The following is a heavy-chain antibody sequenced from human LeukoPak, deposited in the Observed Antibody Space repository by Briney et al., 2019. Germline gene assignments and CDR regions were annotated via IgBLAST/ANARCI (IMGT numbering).Heavy chain of an antibody. J-gene: IGHJ6*03. V-gene: IGHV1-2*02. CDR2: INPNSGGT. CDR1: GYTFTGYY. Sequence: EASVKVSCKASGYTFTGYYMHWVRQAPGQGLEWMGWINPNSGGTNYAQKFQGRVTMTRDTSISTVYMELSRLRSDDTAVYYCARYGDYGGSMDVWGKGTTVTVSS. D-gene: IGHD4-17*01. CDR3: ARYGDYGGSMDV.